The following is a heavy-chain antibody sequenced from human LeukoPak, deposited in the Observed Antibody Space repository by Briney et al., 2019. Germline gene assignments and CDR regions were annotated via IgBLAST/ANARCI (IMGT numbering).Heavy chain of an antibody. CDR2: IYYSGST. D-gene: IGHD3-10*01. CDR1: GGSISSGDYY. V-gene: IGHV4-30-4*01. CDR3: ARVFMVRGAYFDY. J-gene: IGHJ4*02. Sequence: KPSETLSLTCTVPGGSISSGDYYWSWIRQPPGKGLEWIGYIYYSGSTYYNPSLKSRVTISVDTSKNQFSLKLSSVTAADTAVYYCARVFMVRGAYFDYWGQGTLVTVSS.